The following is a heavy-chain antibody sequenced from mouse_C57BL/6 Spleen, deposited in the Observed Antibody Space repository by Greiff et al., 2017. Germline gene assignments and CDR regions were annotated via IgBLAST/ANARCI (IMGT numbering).Heavy chain of an antibody. CDR3: ARLDSHYYGSSYEKDY. CDR2: IRNKANGYTT. CDR1: GFTFTDYY. V-gene: IGHV7-3*01. Sequence: EVKVVESGGGLVQPGGSLSLSCAASGFTFTDYYLSWVRQPPGKALEWLGFIRNKANGYTTEYSASVKGRFTISRDNSQSILYLQRNALRAEDSATYYCARLDSHYYGSSYEKDYWGQGTTLTVSS. D-gene: IGHD1-1*01. J-gene: IGHJ2*01.